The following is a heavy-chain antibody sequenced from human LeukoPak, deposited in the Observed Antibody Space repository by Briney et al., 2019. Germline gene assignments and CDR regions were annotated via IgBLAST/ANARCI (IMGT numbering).Heavy chain of an antibody. CDR1: GFTVSSNY. CDR3: ARYRGYSGYGRYWYFDL. J-gene: IGHJ2*01. CDR2: IYSGGST. Sequence: GGSLRLSCAASGFTVSSNYMSWVRQAPGKGLEWVSVIYSGGSTYYADSVKGRFTISRDNSKNTLYLQMNSLRAEDTAVYYCARYRGYSGYGRYWYFDLWGRGTLVTVSS. D-gene: IGHD5-12*01. V-gene: IGHV3-66*01.